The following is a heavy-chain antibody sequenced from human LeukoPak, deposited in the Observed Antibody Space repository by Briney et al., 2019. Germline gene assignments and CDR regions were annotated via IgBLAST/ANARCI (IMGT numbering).Heavy chain of an antibody. D-gene: IGHD6-13*01. J-gene: IGHJ4*02. CDR1: GGSFSGYY. CDR3: ARSRIVVIAAAGAPFDY. CDR2: INHSGST. V-gene: IGHV4-34*01. Sequence: SETLSLTCAVYGGSFSGYYWSWIRQPPGKGLEWIGEINHSGSTNYNPSLKSRVTISVDTSKNQFSLKLSSVTAADTAVYYCARSRIVVIAAAGAPFDYWAREPWSPSPQ.